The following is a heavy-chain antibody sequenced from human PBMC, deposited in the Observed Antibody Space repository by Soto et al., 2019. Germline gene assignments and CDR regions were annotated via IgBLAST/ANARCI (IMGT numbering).Heavy chain of an antibody. J-gene: IGHJ4*02. V-gene: IGHV3-23*01. D-gene: IGHD2-2*01. Sequence: PGGSLRLSCVASGFTFTTYAMTWVRQAPGKGLEWVSAISGNGVSTYYTDSVKGLFTISRDNSKNTLFLQMNSLRAEDTAVYYCARGFCGSSTCSRGYFDYWGQGALVTVSS. CDR3: ARGFCGSSTCSRGYFDY. CDR1: GFTFTTYA. CDR2: ISGNGVST.